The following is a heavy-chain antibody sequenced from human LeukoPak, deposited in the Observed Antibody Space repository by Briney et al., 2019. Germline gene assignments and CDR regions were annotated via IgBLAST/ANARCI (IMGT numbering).Heavy chain of an antibody. J-gene: IGHJ4*02. CDR2: IYYSGST. D-gene: IGHD1-1*01. Sequence: SETLSLTCTVSGGSISSYYWSWIRQPPGKGLEWIGYIYYSGSTNYNPSLKSRVTISVDTSKNQFSLKVSSVTAADTAVYYCARGNWNDVGGFDYWGQGTLVTVSS. CDR3: ARGNWNDVGGFDY. V-gene: IGHV4-59*01. CDR1: GGSISSYY.